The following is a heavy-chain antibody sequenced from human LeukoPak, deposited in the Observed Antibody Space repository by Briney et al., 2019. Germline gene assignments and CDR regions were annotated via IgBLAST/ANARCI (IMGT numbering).Heavy chain of an antibody. J-gene: IGHJ4*02. D-gene: IGHD3-10*01. CDR1: GGSISSGGYY. CDR3: AREGLGSGAQVDY. V-gene: IGHV4-31*03. Sequence: SQTLSLTCTVSGGSISSGGYYWCWIRQHPGKGLEWIGYIYYSGSTYYNPSLKSRVTISVDTSKNQFSLKLSSVTAADTAVYYCAREGLGSGAQVDYWGQGTLVTVSS. CDR2: IYYSGST.